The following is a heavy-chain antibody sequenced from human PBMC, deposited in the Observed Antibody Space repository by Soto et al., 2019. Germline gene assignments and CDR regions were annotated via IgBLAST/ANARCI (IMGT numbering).Heavy chain of an antibody. V-gene: IGHV4-39*01. CDR3: ARLMVRGVPYGMDV. Sequence: PSEALSVTCTVSGVSISRSSYYWGWIRQPPGKGLEWIGSIYYSGSTYYNPSLKSRVTISVDTSKNQFSLKLSSVTAADTAVYYCARLMVRGVPYGMDVWGQGTTVTVSS. D-gene: IGHD3-10*01. CDR1: GVSISRSSYY. J-gene: IGHJ6*01. CDR2: IYYSGST.